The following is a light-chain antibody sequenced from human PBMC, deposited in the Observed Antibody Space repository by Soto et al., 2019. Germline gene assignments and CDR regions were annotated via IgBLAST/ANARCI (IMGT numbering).Light chain of an antibody. Sequence: IQLTQSPSSLSAFVGDRVTITCRASEDIDKYLAWYQQKPGRAPKLLIYAASTLKGGVPSRFSGSGSGTDFTLTISGLQPEDYATYFCQQFTRHPPLFTFGPGTKVDIK. CDR3: QQFTRHPPLFT. J-gene: IGKJ3*01. CDR2: AAS. V-gene: IGKV1-9*01. CDR1: EDIDKY.